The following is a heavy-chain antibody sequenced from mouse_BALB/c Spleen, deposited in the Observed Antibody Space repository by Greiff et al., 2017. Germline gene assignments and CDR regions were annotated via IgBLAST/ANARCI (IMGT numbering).Heavy chain of an antibody. CDR3: ASRGLGAY. V-gene: IGHV14-3*02. CDR1: GFNIKDTY. Sequence: EVKLMESGAELVKPGASVKLSCTASGFNIKDTYMHWVKQRPEQGLEWIGRIDPANGNTKYDPKFQGKATITADTSSNTAYLQLSSLTSEDTAVYYCASRGLGAYWGQGTLVTVSA. CDR2: IDPANGNT. D-gene: IGHD3-3*01. J-gene: IGHJ3*01.